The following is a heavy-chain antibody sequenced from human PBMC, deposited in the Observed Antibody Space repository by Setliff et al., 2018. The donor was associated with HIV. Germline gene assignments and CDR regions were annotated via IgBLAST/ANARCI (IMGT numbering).Heavy chain of an antibody. CDR3: ARNPHYFDRSGSYSWFYFDF. Sequence: SETLSLTCSVYGASISNSNSYWGWIRQPPGKRLEWLGSIYQSGSTSYNPSLSSRLTISVDTSKKHFSLRLSSVSAADTAVYYCARNPHYFDRSGSYSWFYFDFWGQGALVTVSS. V-gene: IGHV4-39*02. CDR1: GASISNSNSY. D-gene: IGHD3-22*01. J-gene: IGHJ4*02. CDR2: IYQSGST.